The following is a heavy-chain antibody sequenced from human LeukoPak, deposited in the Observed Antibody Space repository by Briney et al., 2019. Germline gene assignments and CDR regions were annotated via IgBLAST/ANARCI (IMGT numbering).Heavy chain of an antibody. V-gene: IGHV1-18*01. Sequence: ASVKVSCKASGYTFTSYGISWVRQAPGQGLEWMGWSSGYNGNTNYAQKLQGRVTMTTDTSTSTAYMELRSLRSDDTAVYYCARTLIYYYDNSGYYNWGQGTLVTVSS. J-gene: IGHJ4*02. CDR1: GYTFTSYG. D-gene: IGHD3-22*01. CDR3: ARTLIYYYDNSGYYN. CDR2: SSGYNGNT.